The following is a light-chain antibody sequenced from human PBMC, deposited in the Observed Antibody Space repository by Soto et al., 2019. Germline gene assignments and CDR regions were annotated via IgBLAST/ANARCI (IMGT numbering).Light chain of an antibody. Sequence: DIQMTQSPSTLSASVGDRVTITCRASQTISSWLAWYQQKPGKAPKLLIYKASSLESGVPSRFSGSGSGTEFTHTISSLQPDDFATYYCQRYNDYSTFGQGTKVEIK. V-gene: IGKV1-5*03. CDR2: KAS. CDR1: QTISSW. CDR3: QRYNDYST. J-gene: IGKJ1*01.